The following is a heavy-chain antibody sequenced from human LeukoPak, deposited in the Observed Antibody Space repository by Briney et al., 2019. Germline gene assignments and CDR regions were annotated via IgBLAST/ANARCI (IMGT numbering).Heavy chain of an antibody. CDR3: ARASEFDY. V-gene: IGHV1-46*01. CDR1: GYTFVTYY. CDR2: INPSGGRT. Sequence: ASVKVSCKASGYTFVTYYMHWVRQAPGQGLEWMGMINPSGGRTTLAQKFQGKVTMTRDTSTNTVYIELSSLNSEDTAVYYCARASEFDYWGQGSLVTVSS. J-gene: IGHJ4*02.